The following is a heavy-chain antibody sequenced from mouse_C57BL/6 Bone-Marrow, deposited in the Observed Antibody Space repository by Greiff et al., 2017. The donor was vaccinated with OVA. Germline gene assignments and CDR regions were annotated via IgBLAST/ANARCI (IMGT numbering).Heavy chain of an antibody. V-gene: IGHV7-1*01. CDR2: SRNKANDYTT. CDR1: GFTFSDFY. D-gene: IGHD1-1*01. CDR3: ARDRDYGSSPYWYFDV. Sequence: EVMLVESGGGLVQSGRSLRLSCATSGFTFSDFYMEWVRQAPGKGLEWIAASRNKANDYTTEYSASVKGRFIVSRDTSQSILYLQMNALRAEDTAIYYCARDRDYGSSPYWYFDVWGTGTTGTVSS. J-gene: IGHJ1*03.